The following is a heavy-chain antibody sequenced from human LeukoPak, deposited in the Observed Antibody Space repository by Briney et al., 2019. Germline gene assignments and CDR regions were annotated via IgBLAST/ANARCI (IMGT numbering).Heavy chain of an antibody. CDR2: ISSSSSTI. Sequence: GGSLRLSCAASGFTFSSYSMNWVRQAPGKGLEWVSYISSSSSTIYYADSVKGRFTISRDNAKNSLYLQMNSLRAEDTAVYYCARDLGQYYDTSDNWFDPWGQGTMVTVSS. J-gene: IGHJ5*02. CDR3: ARDLGQYYDTSDNWFDP. CDR1: GFTFSSYS. V-gene: IGHV3-48*01. D-gene: IGHD3-22*01.